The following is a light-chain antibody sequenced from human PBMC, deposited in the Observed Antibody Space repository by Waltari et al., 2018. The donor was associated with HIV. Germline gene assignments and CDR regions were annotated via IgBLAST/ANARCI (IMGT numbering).Light chain of an antibody. CDR1: LLGKTY. J-gene: IGLJ2*01. V-gene: IGLV3-27*01. CDR3: YSAADNNISF. Sequence: SFELTQPSSVSVSPGQTARITCSGDLLGKTYARWFQQQPGQAHSLVMYKDRERPSGIPERFSGSNSGTTVTLTISGAQVEDEADYYCYSAADNNISFFGGGTKLTVL. CDR2: KDR.